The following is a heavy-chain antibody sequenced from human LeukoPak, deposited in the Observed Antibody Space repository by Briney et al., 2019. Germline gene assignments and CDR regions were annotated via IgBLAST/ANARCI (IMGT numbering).Heavy chain of an antibody. CDR2: IYPGDSDT. D-gene: IGHD3-9*01. CDR1: GYSFTSYW. J-gene: IGHJ4*02. CDR3: ANSPYDILTVPFDY. Sequence: GESLKISXKGSGYSFTSYWIGWVRQMPGKGLEWMGIIYPGDSDTRYSPSFQGQVTISADKSISTAYLQWSSLRAEDTAVYYCANSPYDILTVPFDYWGQGTLVTVSS. V-gene: IGHV5-51*01.